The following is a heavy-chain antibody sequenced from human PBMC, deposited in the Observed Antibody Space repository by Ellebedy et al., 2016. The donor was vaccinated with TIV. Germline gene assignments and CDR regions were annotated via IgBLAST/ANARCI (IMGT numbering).Heavy chain of an antibody. CDR1: GGSISSSNW. Sequence: SETLSLXXTVSGGSISSSNWWSWVRQPPGKGLEWIGEIYHSGSTNYNPSLKSRVTISVDTSKNQFSLKLSSVTAADTAVYYCARGYGSGSYPLDYWGQGTLVTVSS. J-gene: IGHJ4*02. CDR2: IYHSGST. CDR3: ARGYGSGSYPLDY. V-gene: IGHV4-4*02. D-gene: IGHD3-10*01.